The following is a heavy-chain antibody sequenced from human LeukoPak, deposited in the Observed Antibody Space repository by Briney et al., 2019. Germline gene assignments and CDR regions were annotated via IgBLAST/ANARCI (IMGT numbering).Heavy chain of an antibody. CDR3: ARRLTQYDCFDP. Sequence: SQTLSHTCAISGDSVSSNSDTWNWIRQYPSRGHEWLGSTYYRSTWYNDYAVSVRGRITVNPDTSKNQFSLHLNSVTPEDTAVYYCARRLTQYDCFDPWGQGILVTVSS. J-gene: IGHJ5*02. CDR2: TYYRSTWYN. V-gene: IGHV6-1*01. CDR1: GDSVSSNSDT. D-gene: IGHD2-2*01.